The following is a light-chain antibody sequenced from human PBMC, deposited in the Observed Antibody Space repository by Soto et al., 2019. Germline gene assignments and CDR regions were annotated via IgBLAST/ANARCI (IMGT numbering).Light chain of an antibody. CDR1: QSISSY. J-gene: IGKJ2*01. CDR3: PQSYSTPT. CDR2: ASS. Sequence: DIQMTPYPSSLAASVGDRVTITCRASQSISSYLNWYQQKPGKAPKLLIYASSSSQSGVPSRFSGSGSGTDFTLNISSLQPEDFATYYCPQSYSTPTFGQGTKLEIK. V-gene: IGKV1-39*01.